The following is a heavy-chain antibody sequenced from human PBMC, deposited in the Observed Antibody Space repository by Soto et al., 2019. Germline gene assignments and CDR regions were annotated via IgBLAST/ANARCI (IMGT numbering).Heavy chain of an antibody. CDR3: ARVVAAAGFYYYYGMDV. D-gene: IGHD6-13*01. J-gene: IGHJ6*02. Sequence: GESLKISCKGSGYSFTSYWISWVRQMPGKGLEWMGRFDPSDSYTNYSPSFQGHVTISADKSISTAYLQWSSLKASDTAMYYCARVVAAAGFYYYYGMDVWGQGTTVTVSS. CDR1: GYSFTSYW. V-gene: IGHV5-10-1*01. CDR2: FDPSDSYT.